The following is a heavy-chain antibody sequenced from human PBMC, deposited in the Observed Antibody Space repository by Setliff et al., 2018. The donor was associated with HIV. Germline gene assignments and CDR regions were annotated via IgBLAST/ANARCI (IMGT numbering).Heavy chain of an antibody. CDR3: ASRPPIVRYGILTGDYRGSFDY. J-gene: IGHJ4*02. D-gene: IGHD3-9*01. Sequence: SETLSLTCVVSGFSIRNDNWWNWVRQTPGKGLEWIGQIFHDGTVTYKPSLESRVTILMDILKNQISLNVTSVTAADTAVYYCASRPPIVRYGILTGDYRGSFDYWGQGTLVTVSS. V-gene: IGHV4-4*02. CDR1: GFSIRNDNW. CDR2: IFHDGTV.